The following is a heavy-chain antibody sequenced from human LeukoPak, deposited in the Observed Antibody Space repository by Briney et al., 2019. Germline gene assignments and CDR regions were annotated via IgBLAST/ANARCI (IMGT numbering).Heavy chain of an antibody. Sequence: GGSLRLSCAASGFTFSSYSMNWVRQAPGKGLEWVSSISSSSSYIYYADSVKGRFTISRDNAKNSLYLQMNSLRAEDTAVYYCARDKDIVVVVAATGFDPWGQGILVTVSS. D-gene: IGHD2-15*01. CDR2: ISSSSSYI. J-gene: IGHJ5*02. CDR1: GFTFSSYS. CDR3: ARDKDIVVVVAATGFDP. V-gene: IGHV3-21*01.